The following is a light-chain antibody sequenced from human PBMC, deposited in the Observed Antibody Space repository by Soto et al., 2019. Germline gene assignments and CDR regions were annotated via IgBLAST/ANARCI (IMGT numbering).Light chain of an antibody. CDR1: QGVTSNY. CDR3: QQYTDWPLT. CDR2: GVS. Sequence: EIVMTQSPGTLSVSPGERATLSCRAGQGVTSNYLAWYQQKPGQAPRLLIYGVSSRATGVPDRFSGSGSGTDFTLTISRLEPEDFAVYYCQQYTDWPLTFGQGTKVDI. J-gene: IGKJ1*01. V-gene: IGKV3-20*01.